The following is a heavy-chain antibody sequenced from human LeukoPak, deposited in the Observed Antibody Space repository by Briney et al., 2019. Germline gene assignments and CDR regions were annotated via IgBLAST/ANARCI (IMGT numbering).Heavy chain of an antibody. CDR1: GYTFTRYA. D-gene: IGHD3-22*01. V-gene: IGHV1-2*02. CDR3: ARGTYYDSSAYSGVRLFDY. CDR2: INPNSGRT. Sequence: ASVKVSCKASGYTFTRYAMNWVRQAPGQGLEWMGWINPNSGRTNYAQKFQGRVTMTGDTSISTAYMELTRLTSDDTAVYYCARGTYYDSSAYSGVRLFDYWGQGTLVTVSS. J-gene: IGHJ4*02.